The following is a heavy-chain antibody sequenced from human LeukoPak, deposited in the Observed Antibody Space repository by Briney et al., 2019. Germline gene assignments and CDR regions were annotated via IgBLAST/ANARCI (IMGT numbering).Heavy chain of an antibody. J-gene: IGHJ6*03. CDR3: AITHYDILTGYHKYMAV. CDR1: GGSFSGYY. CDR2: MNHGGDT. Sequence: PSETLSLTCAVYGGSFSGYYWTWIRQSPGKGLEWIGEMNHGGDTNYNPSLKSRVTISVGTANNHVSLRLNSVTAADTAVYYCAITHYDILTGYHKYMAVWAKGTTVTISS. D-gene: IGHD3-9*01. V-gene: IGHV4-34*01.